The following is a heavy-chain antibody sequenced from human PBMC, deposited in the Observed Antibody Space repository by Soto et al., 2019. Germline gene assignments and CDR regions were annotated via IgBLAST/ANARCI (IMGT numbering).Heavy chain of an antibody. CDR3: AKDGYYGSGSYSYFDY. CDR1: GFTFDDYS. V-gene: IGHV3-43*01. D-gene: IGHD3-10*01. J-gene: IGHJ4*02. CDR2: ISWDGGST. Sequence: GGSLRLSCAASGFTFDDYSMHWVRQAPGKGLEWVSLISWDGGSTYYADSVKGRFTISRDNSKNSLYLQMNSLRTEDTALYYCAKDGYYGSGSYSYFDYWGQGTLVTVSS.